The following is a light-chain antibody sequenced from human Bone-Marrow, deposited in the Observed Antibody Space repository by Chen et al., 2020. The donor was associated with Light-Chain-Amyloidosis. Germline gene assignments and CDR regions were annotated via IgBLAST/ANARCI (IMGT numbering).Light chain of an antibody. CDR3: QQYGTSPLT. J-gene: IGKJ4*01. CDR1: QTIGSNY. Sequence: EIVLTQSPGTLSLSPGEGANLSCRASQTIGSNYLTWYQQKFGQAPWLLIYGSSSRATGIPDRFTGSGSGTDFTLTINRLEPEDFAMYYCQQYGTSPLTFGGGTKVEIK. CDR2: GSS. V-gene: IGKV3-20*01.